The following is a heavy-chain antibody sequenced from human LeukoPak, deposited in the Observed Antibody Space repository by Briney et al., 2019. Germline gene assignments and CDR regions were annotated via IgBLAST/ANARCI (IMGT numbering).Heavy chain of an antibody. V-gene: IGHV3-7*01. CDR1: GFTFSYYY. CDR3: VGGDY. J-gene: IGHJ4*02. Sequence: GGSLRLSCAASGFTFSYYYMSWVRQAPGKGLEWVANIKEDGSEKYYVDSVKGRFTISRDSAKNSLFLQMNSLRAEDTAVYYCVGGDYWGQGTLVTVSS. CDR2: IKEDGSEK.